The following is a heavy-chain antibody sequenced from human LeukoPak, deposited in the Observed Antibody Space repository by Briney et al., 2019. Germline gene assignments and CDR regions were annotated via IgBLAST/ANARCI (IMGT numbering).Heavy chain of an antibody. Sequence: GGSLRLSCAASGFTFSSYSMNWVRQAPGKGLEWVSSISSSSSYIYYADSVKGRFTISRDNAKNPLYLQMNSLRAEDTAVYYCARDRPHSSGCFDYWGQGTLVTVSS. J-gene: IGHJ4*02. V-gene: IGHV3-21*01. CDR3: ARDRPHSSGCFDY. CDR2: ISSSSSYI. CDR1: GFTFSSYS. D-gene: IGHD6-19*01.